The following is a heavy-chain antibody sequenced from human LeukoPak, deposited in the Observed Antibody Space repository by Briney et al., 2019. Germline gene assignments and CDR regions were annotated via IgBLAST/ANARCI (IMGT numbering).Heavy chain of an antibody. CDR2: INPKSGGT. CDR1: GYTFIGYY. J-gene: IGHJ4*02. D-gene: IGHD1-14*01. Sequence: ASVKVSCKASGYTFIGYYMHWVRQAPGQGLGWMGWINPKSGGTNYAQKFQGRVTMTRDTSISTAYMELSRLRSDDTAVYYCARATAENDYWGQGTLVTVSS. CDR3: ARATAENDY. V-gene: IGHV1-2*02.